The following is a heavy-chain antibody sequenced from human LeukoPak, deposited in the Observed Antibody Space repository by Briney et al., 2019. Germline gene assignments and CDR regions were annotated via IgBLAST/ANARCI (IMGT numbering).Heavy chain of an antibody. Sequence: SQTLSLTCAISGDTVSDKNAAWNWIRQYPSGGLEWLGRTYYRSKWYNDYAVSMKGRTDINPDTSKNQFSLRLNPVTPEDTAVYFCAREGVGATMANWGQGTLVTVSS. CDR3: AREGVGATMAN. V-gene: IGHV6-1*01. D-gene: IGHD1-26*01. CDR2: TYYRSKWYN. J-gene: IGHJ4*02. CDR1: GDTVSDKNAA.